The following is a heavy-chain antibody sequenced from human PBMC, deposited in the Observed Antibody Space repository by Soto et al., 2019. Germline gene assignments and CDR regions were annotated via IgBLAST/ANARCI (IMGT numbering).Heavy chain of an antibody. CDR1: GFTFSNAW. CDR3: TQLSLVISVNPGGDYYSVRAV. V-gene: IGHV3-15*07. Sequence: GGSLRLSCAASGFTFSNAWMTWVRQAPGKGLEWVGRIKSKTDGGTTDYAAPVKGRFTISRDDSKNTLYLQMNSLKTEDTAVYYCTQLSLVISVNPGGDYYSVRAVWAKGTTVPVPS. D-gene: IGHD3-10*01. J-gene: IGHJ6*04. CDR2: IKSKTDGGTT.